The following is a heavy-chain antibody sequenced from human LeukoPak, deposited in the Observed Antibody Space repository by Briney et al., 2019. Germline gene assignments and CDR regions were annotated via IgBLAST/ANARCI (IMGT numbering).Heavy chain of an antibody. J-gene: IGHJ4*02. Sequence: PGGSLRLSCAASGFTFSSYAMSWVRQAPGKGLEWVSAISGSGGSTYYADSVKGRFTISRDNSKNTLYLQMNSLRAEDTAVYYCAKDSIIMIVVVIYFDYWGQGTLVTVSS. CDR1: GFTFSSYA. CDR3: AKDSIIMIVVVIYFDY. CDR2: ISGSGGST. V-gene: IGHV3-23*01. D-gene: IGHD3-22*01.